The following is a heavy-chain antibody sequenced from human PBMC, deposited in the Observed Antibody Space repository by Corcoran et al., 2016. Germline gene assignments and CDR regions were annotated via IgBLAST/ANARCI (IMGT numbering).Heavy chain of an antibody. CDR3: VRNPNSWFGP. V-gene: IGHV4-38-2*01. CDR2: IYHSGNT. Sequence: QVQLQESGPGLVKPSETLSLTCAVSGYSITSGHFWGWVRQPPGKGLEWIANIYHSGNTFSNPSLKSRVTILVDTSKNQVSLKVNSVTAADTAIYYCVRNPNSWFGPWGQGTLVPVSS. J-gene: IGHJ5*02. CDR1: GYSITSGHF.